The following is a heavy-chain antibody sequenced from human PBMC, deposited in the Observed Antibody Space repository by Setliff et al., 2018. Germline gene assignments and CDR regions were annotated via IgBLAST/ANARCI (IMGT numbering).Heavy chain of an antibody. J-gene: IGHJ4*02. CDR3: ARYDSSGYSENYYFDY. V-gene: IGHV4-39*07. D-gene: IGHD3-22*01. CDR2: VYYSGNT. Sequence: PSETLSLTCTVSGGSISTTDYYWGWIRQPPGKGLEWIGCVYYSGNTYYSPSPKSRVTMFVDTSKNQFSLMLYSVTAADTAIYYCARYDSSGYSENYYFDYWGQGTLVTVS. CDR1: GGSISTTDYY.